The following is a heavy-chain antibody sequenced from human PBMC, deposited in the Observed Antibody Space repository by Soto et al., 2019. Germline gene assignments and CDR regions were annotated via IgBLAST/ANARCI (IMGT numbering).Heavy chain of an antibody. V-gene: IGHV4-34*01. CDR2: IYHSGST. D-gene: IGHD6-19*01. CDR3: ARDRSSGWYEDYYYYGMDV. Sequence: SETLSLTCAVYGGSFSGYYWNWIRQPPGKGLEWIGEIYHSGSTNYNPSLKSRVTISVDKSKNQFSLKLSSVTAADTAVYYCARDRSSGWYEDYYYYGMDVWGQGTTVTVSS. CDR1: GGSFSGYY. J-gene: IGHJ6*02.